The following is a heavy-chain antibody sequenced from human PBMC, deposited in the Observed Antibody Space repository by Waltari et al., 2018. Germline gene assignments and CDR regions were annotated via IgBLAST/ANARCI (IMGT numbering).Heavy chain of an antibody. J-gene: IGHJ4*02. CDR2: IWFDGNAQ. CDR1: GFTLRTHG. CDR3: ARDPARRADY. V-gene: IGHV3-33*01. Sequence: QVQLVESGGGVVQPGHSLRLSCTASGFTLRTHGMHWVRQAPGKGLEWVAIIWFDGNAQYYADSVKGRFTVSRDNSKNTLYLQMNSLRADDTAIYYCARDPARRADYWGQGTLVTVSS.